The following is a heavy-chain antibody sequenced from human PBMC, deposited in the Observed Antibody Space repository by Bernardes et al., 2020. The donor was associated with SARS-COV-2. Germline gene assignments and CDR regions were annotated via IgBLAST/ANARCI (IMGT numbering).Heavy chain of an antibody. V-gene: IGHV3-23*01. CDR2: ISAIGGST. J-gene: IGHJ4*02. CDR3: AKDRGPRFGESLEGVDY. Sequence: GGSLRLSCSASGFTFRTTAMTWVRQAPGKGLEWVSAISAIGGSTYYADSVKGRFTISRDNSKNTLFLQMNSLRAEDTAVYYCAKDRGPRFGESLEGVDYWGQGTLVTVSS. D-gene: IGHD3-10*01. CDR1: GFTFRTTA.